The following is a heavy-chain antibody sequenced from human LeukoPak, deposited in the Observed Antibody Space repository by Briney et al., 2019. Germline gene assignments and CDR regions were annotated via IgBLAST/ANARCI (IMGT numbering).Heavy chain of an antibody. V-gene: IGHV3-15*01. CDR3: TTLGGYSYEYYYYMDV. CDR1: GFTFSNAW. J-gene: IGHJ6*03. CDR2: IKSKTDGGTT. D-gene: IGHD5-18*01. Sequence: GGSLRLSCAASGFTFSNAWMSWVRQAPGKGLEWVGRIKSKTDGGTTDYAAPVKGRFTISRDDSKNTLYLQMNSLKTEDTAVYYCTTLGGYSYEYYYYMDVWGKGTTVTVSS.